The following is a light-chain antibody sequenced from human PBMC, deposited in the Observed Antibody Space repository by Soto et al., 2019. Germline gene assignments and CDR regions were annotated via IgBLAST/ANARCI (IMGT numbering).Light chain of an antibody. CDR3: SSYTGSSTYVV. CDR1: SSDVGGYNY. Sequence: QSALTQPASVSGSPGQSITISCTGTSSDVGGYNYVSWYQQHPGKAPKLMIYDVNNRPSGVSNRFSGSKSCNTASLTISGLQAEDEDDYYCSSYTGSSTYVVFGGGTKLTVL. V-gene: IGLV2-14*01. CDR2: DVN. J-gene: IGLJ2*01.